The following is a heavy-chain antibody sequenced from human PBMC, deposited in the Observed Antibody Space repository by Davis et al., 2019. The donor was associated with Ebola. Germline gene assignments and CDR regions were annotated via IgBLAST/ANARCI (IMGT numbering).Heavy chain of an antibody. Sequence: PSETLSLTCTVSGGSISSGDYYWSWIRQPPGKGLEWIGYIYYSGSTYYNPSLKSRVTISVDTSKNQFSLKLSSVTAADTAVYYCARARVLGGSCYRNLGCRDYGMDVWGQGTTVTVSS. J-gene: IGHJ6*02. CDR3: ARARVLGGSCYRNLGCRDYGMDV. CDR1: GGSISSGDYY. D-gene: IGHD2-15*01. CDR2: IYYSGST. V-gene: IGHV4-30-4*01.